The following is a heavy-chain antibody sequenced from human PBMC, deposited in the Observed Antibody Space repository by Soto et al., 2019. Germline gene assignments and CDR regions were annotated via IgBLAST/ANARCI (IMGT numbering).Heavy chain of an antibody. CDR3: ARRGPMYHDFWSRPMEGDWFDP. D-gene: IGHD3-3*01. CDR1: GFSLSTSGVG. V-gene: IGHV2-5*02. J-gene: IGHJ5*02. Sequence: QITLKESGPTLVKPTQTLPLTCTFSGFSLSTSGVGVGWMRQPPGKALEWLALIYWDDDKRYSPSLKSRLTITKDTSKHQVVLTMTNMDPVDTATYYCARRGPMYHDFWSRPMEGDWFDPWGQGTLVTVSS. CDR2: IYWDDDK.